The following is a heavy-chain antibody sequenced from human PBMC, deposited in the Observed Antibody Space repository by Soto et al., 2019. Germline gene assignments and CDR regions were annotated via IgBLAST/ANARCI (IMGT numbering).Heavy chain of an antibody. D-gene: IGHD1-1*01. V-gene: IGHV4-59*12. Sequence: SDTLSLTCTVSGGSISPYYWSWIRQPPGKGLEWIGYIYHSGSTLYNPSLKSRVTISVDKSKNQFSLKLTSVTAADTAVYYCARDQLEGNWFDPWGQGTLVTVSS. J-gene: IGHJ5*02. CDR3: ARDQLEGNWFDP. CDR2: IYHSGST. CDR1: GGSISPYY.